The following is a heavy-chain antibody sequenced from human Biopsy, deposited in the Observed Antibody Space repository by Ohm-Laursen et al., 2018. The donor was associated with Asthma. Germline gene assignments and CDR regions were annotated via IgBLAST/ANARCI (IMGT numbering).Heavy chain of an antibody. V-gene: IGHV3-30*01. CDR3: VRDGTDDAFDI. CDR2: ISKDASTQ. Sequence: SLRLSCAAFGFTFSSNAMHWVRQAPGKGLEWVGVISKDASTQDYADSVKGRFTMARDNSKNTLDLQMNSLREEDTAVYYCVRDGTDDAFDIWGQGTMVIVSS. J-gene: IGHJ3*02. CDR1: GFTFSSNA. D-gene: IGHD1-1*01.